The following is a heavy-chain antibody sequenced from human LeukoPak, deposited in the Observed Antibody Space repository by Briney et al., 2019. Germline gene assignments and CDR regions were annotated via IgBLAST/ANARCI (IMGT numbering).Heavy chain of an antibody. CDR2: INLDGSQK. J-gene: IGHJ4*02. D-gene: IGHD4/OR15-4a*01. Sequence: PGGSLRLSCAASGFTFSLYWMTWVRQSPGKGLEWVANINLDGSQKYYVDSLKGRFTISRDNAKNSLYLQMDSLRVEDTAVYYCARDVDYANPRHDYWGQGTLVAVSS. V-gene: IGHV3-7*01. CDR1: GFTFSLYW. CDR3: ARDVDYANPRHDY.